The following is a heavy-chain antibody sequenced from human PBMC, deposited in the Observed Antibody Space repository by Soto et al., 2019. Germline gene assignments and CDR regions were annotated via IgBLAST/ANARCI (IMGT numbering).Heavy chain of an antibody. CDR1: GGSISSGGYY. J-gene: IGHJ5*02. D-gene: IGHD3-3*01. CDR3: ARGMITIFGVVTHKDNWFDP. V-gene: IGHV4-31*03. CDR2: IYYSGST. Sequence: SETLSLTCTVSGGSISSGGYYWSWIRQHPGKGLEWIGYIYYSGSTYYNPSLKSRVTISVDTSKNQFSLKLSSVTAADTAVYYCARGMITIFGVVTHKDNWFDPWGQGTLVTVSS.